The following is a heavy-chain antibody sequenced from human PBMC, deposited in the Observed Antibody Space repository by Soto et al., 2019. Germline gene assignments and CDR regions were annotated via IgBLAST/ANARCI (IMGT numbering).Heavy chain of an antibody. CDR3: AREPQQLVTDERYYFDY. Sequence: QVQLVQSGAEVKKPGASVKVSCKASGYTFTGYYMHWVRQAPGQGLEWMGWINPNSGGTNYAQKFQGRVTMTRDTSISTAYMELSRLRSDDTAVYYCAREPQQLVTDERYYFDYWGQGTLVTVSS. CDR2: INPNSGGT. J-gene: IGHJ4*02. V-gene: IGHV1-2*02. D-gene: IGHD6-13*01. CDR1: GYTFTGYY.